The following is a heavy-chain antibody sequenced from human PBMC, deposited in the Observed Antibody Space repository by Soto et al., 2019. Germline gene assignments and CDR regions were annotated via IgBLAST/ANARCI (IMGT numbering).Heavy chain of an antibody. CDR3: ARATTTVTTFGMDV. D-gene: IGHD4-17*01. CDR2: IYYSGST. Sequence: SETLSLTCTVSGGSISRYYWSWIRQPPGKGLEWIGYIYYSGSTNYNPSLKSRVTISVDTSKNQFSLKLSSVTAADTAVYYCARATTTVTTFGMDVWGQGTTVTVSS. CDR1: GGSISRYY. V-gene: IGHV4-59*01. J-gene: IGHJ6*02.